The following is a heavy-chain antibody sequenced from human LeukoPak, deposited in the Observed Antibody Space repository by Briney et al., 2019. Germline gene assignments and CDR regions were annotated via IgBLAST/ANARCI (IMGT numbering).Heavy chain of an antibody. CDR1: GDGVSSNSAA. V-gene: IGHV6-1*01. CDR2: TYYRSKWYN. D-gene: IGHD7-27*01. Sequence: SQTLSLTCAISGDGVSSNSAAWNWIRQSPSRGLEWLGRTYYRSKWYNDYAVSVKSRITINPDTSKNQFSLQLNSVTPEDTAVYYCARVGNWGSPYRRYYFDYWGQGTLVTVSS. J-gene: IGHJ4*02. CDR3: ARVGNWGSPYRRYYFDY.